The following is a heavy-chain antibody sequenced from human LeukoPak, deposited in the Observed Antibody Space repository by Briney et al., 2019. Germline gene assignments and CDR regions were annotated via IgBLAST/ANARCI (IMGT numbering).Heavy chain of an antibody. CDR3: ARAASITIFGVALGFDP. J-gene: IGHJ5*02. CDR2: ISSSGSTI. CDR1: GFTFSSYE. V-gene: IGHV3-48*03. Sequence: PGGSLRLSCAASGFTFSSYEMNWVHQAPGKGLEWVSYISSSGSTIYYADSVKGRFTISRDNAKNSLYLQMNSLRAEDTAVYYCARAASITIFGVALGFDPWGQGTLVTVSS. D-gene: IGHD3-3*01.